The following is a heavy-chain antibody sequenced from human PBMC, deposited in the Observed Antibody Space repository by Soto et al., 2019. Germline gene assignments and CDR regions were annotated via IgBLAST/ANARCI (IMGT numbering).Heavy chain of an antibody. CDR1: GGSISSYY. D-gene: IGHD4-17*01. J-gene: IGHJ4*02. CDR3: ARRYGDCFDF. CDR2: IYYSGST. V-gene: IGHV4-59*08. Sequence: SETLSLTCTVSGGSISSYYCSWIGQPPGKGLEWIGYIYYSGSTNYNPSLKSRVTISVDTSKNQFSLKLSSVTAADTAVYYCARRYGDCFDFWGQGTLVTVXS.